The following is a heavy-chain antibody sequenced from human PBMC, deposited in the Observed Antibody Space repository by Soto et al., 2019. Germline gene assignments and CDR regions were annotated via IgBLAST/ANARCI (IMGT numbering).Heavy chain of an antibody. Sequence: QVQLVQSGAEVKKPGASVKVSCKASGYTFTSYGISWVRQAPGQGLEWMGWISAYNGNTNYAQKLQVRVTMTTDTSTSTACMELRSLRSDDTAVYYCARDRDYYDSSGYYSNSNWLTPGAREPWSPSPQ. CDR3: ARDRDYYDSSGYYSNSNWLTP. J-gene: IGHJ5*02. CDR1: GYTFTSYG. D-gene: IGHD3-22*01. V-gene: IGHV1-18*01. CDR2: ISAYNGNT.